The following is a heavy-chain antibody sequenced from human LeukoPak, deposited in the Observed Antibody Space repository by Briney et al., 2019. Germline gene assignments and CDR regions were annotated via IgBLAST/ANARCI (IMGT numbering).Heavy chain of an antibody. V-gene: IGHV4-59*01. CDR2: IYYSGST. J-gene: IGHJ6*03. D-gene: IGHD3-10*01. CDR3: ARGSFGESTSKWRESSYYYYYYMDV. Sequence: SETLSLTCTVSGSMNNYFWSWIRQPPGKGLEWIGYIYYSGSTNYNPSLKSRVTISVDTSKNQFSLKLSSVTAADTAVYYCARGSFGESTSKWRESSYYYYYYMDVWGKGTTVTISS. CDR1: GSMNNYF.